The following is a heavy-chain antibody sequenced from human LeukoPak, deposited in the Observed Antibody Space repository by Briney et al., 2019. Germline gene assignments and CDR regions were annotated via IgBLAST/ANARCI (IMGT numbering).Heavy chain of an antibody. CDR3: ARRPLRIGGYDPAWFDP. D-gene: IGHD5-12*01. CDR1: GFTFSSYG. CDR2: IYYSGST. J-gene: IGHJ5*02. Sequence: GSLRLSCAASGFTFSSYGMSWVRQAPGKGLEWIGSIYYSGSTYYNPSLKSRVTISVDTSKNQFSLKLSSVTAADTAVYYCARRPLRIGGYDPAWFDPWGQGTLVTVSS. V-gene: IGHV4-39*01.